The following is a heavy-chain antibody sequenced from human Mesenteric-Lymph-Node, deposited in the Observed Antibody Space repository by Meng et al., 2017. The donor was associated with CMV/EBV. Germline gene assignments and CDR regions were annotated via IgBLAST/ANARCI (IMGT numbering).Heavy chain of an antibody. CDR3: TRGLVSLGYYFNY. CDR2: TYYRSKWYN. J-gene: IGHJ4*02. CDR1: DRVSSNSAN. D-gene: IGHD5/OR15-5a*01. Sequence: DRVSSNSANWKWIRQSPSRGLEWLGRTYYRSKWYNDYAVSVRSRITINADTSKNQFALQVNSVTPEDTAVYYCTRGLVSLGYYFNYWGQGSLVTVSS. V-gene: IGHV6-1*01.